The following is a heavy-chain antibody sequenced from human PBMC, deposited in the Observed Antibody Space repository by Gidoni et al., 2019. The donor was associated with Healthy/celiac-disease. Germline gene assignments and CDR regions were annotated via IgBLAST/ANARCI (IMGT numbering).Heavy chain of an antibody. V-gene: IGHV4-30-2*01. J-gene: IGHJ4*02. CDR2: IYHSGST. D-gene: IGHD5-18*01. Sequence: QLQLQESGSGLVKPSQTLYLTCAVSGCSISSGGYSWSWIRQPPGKGLEWTGYIYHSGSTSYNPSLKSRVTISVDRSKNQFSLKLSSVTAADTAVYYCASSGYSYGHFDYWGQGPLVTVSS. CDR3: ASSGYSYGHFDY. CDR1: GCSISSGGYS.